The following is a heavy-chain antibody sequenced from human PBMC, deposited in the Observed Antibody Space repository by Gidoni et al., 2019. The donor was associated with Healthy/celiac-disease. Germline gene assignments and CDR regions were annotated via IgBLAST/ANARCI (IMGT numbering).Heavy chain of an antibody. J-gene: IGHJ4*02. D-gene: IGHD3-3*01. CDR1: GFTFSSYA. V-gene: IGHV3-64D*06. Sequence: EVQLVESGGGLVQPGGSLRLSCSASGFTFSSYAMHWVRQAPGKGLEYVSAISSNGGSTYYADSVKGRFTISRDNSKNTLYLQMSSLRAEDTAVYYCVKIVGAYYRIFGVDFDYWGQGTLVTVSS. CDR2: ISSNGGST. CDR3: VKIVGAYYRIFGVDFDY.